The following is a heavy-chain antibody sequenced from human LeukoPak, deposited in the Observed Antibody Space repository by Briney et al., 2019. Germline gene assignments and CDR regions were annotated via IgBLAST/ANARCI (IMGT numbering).Heavy chain of an antibody. V-gene: IGHV4-4*07. J-gene: IGHJ4*02. D-gene: IGHD6-13*01. CDR2: IYSSGST. CDR3: ARDVVAAAGIWDY. Sequence: SETLSLTCTVSGDSISSFYWSWIRQPAGKGLEWIGRIYSSGSTNYNPSLESRVTMSVDTSKNQLSLKLSSVTAADTAVYYCARDVVAAAGIWDYWGQGTLVTVSS. CDR1: GDSISSFY.